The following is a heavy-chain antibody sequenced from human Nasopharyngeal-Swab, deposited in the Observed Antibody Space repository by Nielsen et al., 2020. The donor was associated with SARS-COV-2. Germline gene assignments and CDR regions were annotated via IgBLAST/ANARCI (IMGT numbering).Heavy chain of an antibody. CDR3: ASARGSFDY. V-gene: IGHV3-23*03. Sequence: WIRQPPGRGLEWVALIYGGGFVTHYVDSVKGRFTVSRDDSRGTLSLQMNSLRVDDTAVCYCASARGSFDYWGQGAVVTVSS. CDR2: IYGGGFVT. J-gene: IGHJ4*02.